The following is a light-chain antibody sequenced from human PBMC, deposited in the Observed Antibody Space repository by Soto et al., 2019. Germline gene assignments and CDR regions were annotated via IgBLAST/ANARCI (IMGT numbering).Light chain of an antibody. J-gene: IGKJ5*01. Sequence: IVRRQSPARLSVNTGERATLSGRASQSVSSYLAWYQQKPGQAPRLLIYGASSRATGIPARFSGRGSGTDFTLTISSLEPEDFAVYYCQQRSSAITFRQGTRLEI. V-gene: IGKV3-11*01. CDR1: QSVSSY. CDR3: QQRSSAIT. CDR2: GAS.